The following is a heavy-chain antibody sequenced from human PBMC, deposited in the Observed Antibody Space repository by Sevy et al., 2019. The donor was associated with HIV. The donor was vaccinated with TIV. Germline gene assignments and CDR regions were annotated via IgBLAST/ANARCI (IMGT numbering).Heavy chain of an antibody. V-gene: IGHV3-23*01. CDR3: AKTVYYDSSGYYYEPSAFDI. CDR2: ISGSGGST. CDR1: GFTFSSYA. J-gene: IGHJ3*02. D-gene: IGHD3-22*01. Sequence: GGSLRLSCAASGFTFSSYAMSWVRQAPGKGLEWVSAISGSGGSTYYADSVKGRFTISRDNSKNTLYLQMNSLRAEDMAVYYCAKTVYYDSSGYYYEPSAFDIWGQGTMVTVSS.